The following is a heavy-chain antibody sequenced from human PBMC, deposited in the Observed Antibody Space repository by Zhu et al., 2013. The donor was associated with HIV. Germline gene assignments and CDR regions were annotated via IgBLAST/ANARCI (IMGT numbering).Heavy chain of an antibody. CDR2: IIPIFGTA. J-gene: IGHJ3*02. CDR3: ARHYYDSSGYGDDAFDI. D-gene: IGHD3-22*01. V-gene: IGHV1-69*01. Sequence: QVQLVQSGAEVKKPGSSVKVSCKASGGTFSSYAISWVRQAPGQGLEWMGGIIPIFGTANYAQKFQGRVTITADESTSTAYMELSSLRSEDTAVYYCARHYYDSSGYGDDAFDIWGQGDNGHRLF. CDR1: GGTFSSYA.